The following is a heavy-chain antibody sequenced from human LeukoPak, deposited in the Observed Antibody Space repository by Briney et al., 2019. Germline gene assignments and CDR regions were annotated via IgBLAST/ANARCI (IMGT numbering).Heavy chain of an antibody. J-gene: IGHJ6*02. Sequence: SETLSLTCSVSGGSMTNLYWTWIRHPPGKGLEWIGDIYDSGSTRYNTSLESRVTISVETSKNQFSLKLSSVTAADTAVYYCAKGGSTNFYYGDVWGQGTTVTVSS. CDR1: GGSMTNLY. CDR2: IYDSGST. D-gene: IGHD2/OR15-2a*01. CDR3: AKGGSTNFYYGDV. V-gene: IGHV4-59*01.